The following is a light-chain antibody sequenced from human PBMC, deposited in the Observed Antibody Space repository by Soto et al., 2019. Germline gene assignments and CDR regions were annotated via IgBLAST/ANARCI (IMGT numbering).Light chain of an antibody. V-gene: IGLV1-44*01. CDR3: AAWDDSLIGYV. CDR1: SSNIGSKT. Sequence: QSVLTQPPSASGTPGQRVTISCSGSSSNIGSKTVNWYQQLPGTAPKLLIYSDNQRPSGVPDRFSGSKSGTSASLAISGLPSQAEADYYCAAWDDSLIGYVFGTGTSVTVL. J-gene: IGLJ1*01. CDR2: SDN.